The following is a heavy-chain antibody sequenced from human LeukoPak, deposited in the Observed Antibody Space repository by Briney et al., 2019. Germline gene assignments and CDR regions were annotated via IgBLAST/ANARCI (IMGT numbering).Heavy chain of an antibody. J-gene: IGHJ4*02. V-gene: IGHV4-34*01. Sequence: SSETLSLTCAVWGGSLSGYYWRWLGRPPGKALQWIAEINHRRSTNYNPSLKTRVTISVDTSKNQFSLKLSSVTAADTAAYYCARLYGDYRRGWGQGTLVTVSS. CDR1: GGSLSGYY. CDR3: ARLYGDYRRG. CDR2: INHRRST. D-gene: IGHD4-17*01.